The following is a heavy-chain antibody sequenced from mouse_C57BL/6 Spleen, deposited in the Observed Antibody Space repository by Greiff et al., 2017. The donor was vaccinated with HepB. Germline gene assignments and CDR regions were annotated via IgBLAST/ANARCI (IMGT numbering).Heavy chain of an antibody. V-gene: IGHV1-82*01. CDR2: IYPGDGDT. CDR1: GYAFSSSW. J-gene: IGHJ4*01. D-gene: IGHD2-2*01. Sequence: QVQLKESGPELVKPGASVKISCTASGYAFSSSWMNWVKQRPGKGLEWIGRIYPGDGDTNYNGKFKGKATLTADKSSSSAYMQLSSLTSEDSAVYSCARGGLRYYSMDYWGQGTSVTVSS. CDR3: ARGGLRYYSMDY.